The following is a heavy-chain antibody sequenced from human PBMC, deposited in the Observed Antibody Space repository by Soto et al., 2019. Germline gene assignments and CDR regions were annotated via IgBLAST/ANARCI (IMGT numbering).Heavy chain of an antibody. D-gene: IGHD6-13*01. V-gene: IGHV3-23*01. CDR2: ISGSGGST. CDR1: GFTFSSYA. CDR3: SKEPPYGYSRSPEFLV. J-gene: IGHJ1*01. Sequence: GGSLRLSCAASGFTFSSYAMSWVRQAPGKGLEWVSAISGSGGSTYYADSVKGRFTISRDNSKNTLYLQMNSLRAEDTAVYYYSKEPPYGYSRSPEFLVWGQVNLVTAAS.